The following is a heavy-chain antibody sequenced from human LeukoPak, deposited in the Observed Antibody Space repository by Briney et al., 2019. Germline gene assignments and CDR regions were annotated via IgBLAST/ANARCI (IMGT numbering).Heavy chain of an antibody. D-gene: IGHD2-2*01. CDR3: ARGRATRAYTSYQLLSFCDY. V-gene: IGHV3-30*03. CDR1: GFTFSSYG. CDR2: ISYDGSNK. Sequence: GGSLRLSCAASGFTFSSYGMHWVRQAPGQGLEWVAVISYDGSNKYYADSVKGRFTISRDNSKNTLYLQMNSLRAEDTAVYYCARGRATRAYTSYQLLSFCDYWGQGTLVTVSS. J-gene: IGHJ4*02.